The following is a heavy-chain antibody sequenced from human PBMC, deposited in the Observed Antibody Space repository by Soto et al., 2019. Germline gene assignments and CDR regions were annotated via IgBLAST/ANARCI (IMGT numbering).Heavy chain of an antibody. Sequence: KQSQTLSLTCAISGDSVSSNSAAWNWIRQSPSRGLEWLGRTYYRSKWYNDYAVSVKSRITINPDTSKNQFSLQLNSVTPEDTAVYYCAREVGVDTAMGESTVTWIFDYWGQGTLVTVSS. CDR1: GDSVSSNSAA. D-gene: IGHD5-18*01. CDR3: AREVGVDTAMGESTVTWIFDY. J-gene: IGHJ4*02. V-gene: IGHV6-1*01. CDR2: TYYRSKWYN.